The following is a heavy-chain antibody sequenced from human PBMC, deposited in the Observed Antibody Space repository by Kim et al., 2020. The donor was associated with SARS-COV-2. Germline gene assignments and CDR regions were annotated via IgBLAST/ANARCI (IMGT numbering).Heavy chain of an antibody. CDR3: ARSGGYSYYAMYV. CDR1: GFTISRNY. Sequence: GGSLRLSCVASGFTISRNYMNWVRQAPGEGLEWVSVIYSGGSTLYADSVKGRFTVSRDISKSTVYLQMNSLRADDTAVYYCARSGGYSYYAMYVWGQGTT. V-gene: IGHV3-53*01. CDR2: IYSGGST. J-gene: IGHJ6*02. D-gene: IGHD5-12*01.